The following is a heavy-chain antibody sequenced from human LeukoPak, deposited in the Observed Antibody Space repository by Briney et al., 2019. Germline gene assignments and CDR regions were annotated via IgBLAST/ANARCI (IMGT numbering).Heavy chain of an antibody. D-gene: IGHD3-10*01. V-gene: IGHV3-48*01. CDR2: ISSSSSTI. Sequence: GGSLRLSCAASGFTFSSYSMNWVRQAPGKGLEWVSYISSSSSTIYYADSVKGRFTISRDNAKNSLYLQMNSLRAEDTAVYYCARAGGWFGDYYYMDVWGKGTTVTVSS. CDR3: ARAGGWFGDYYYMDV. J-gene: IGHJ6*03. CDR1: GFTFSSYS.